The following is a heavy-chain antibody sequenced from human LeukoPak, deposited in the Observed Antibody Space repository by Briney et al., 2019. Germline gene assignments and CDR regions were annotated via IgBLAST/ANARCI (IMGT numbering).Heavy chain of an antibody. CDR3: ARNRYSDAFDI. Sequence: SETLSLTCTVSGGSISSYYWSWIRQPPGKGLEWIGYIYYSGSTNYNPSLKSRVTISVDTSKNQFSLKLSSVTAADTAVYYCARNRYSDAFDIWGQGTMVTVSS. CDR1: GGSISSYY. J-gene: IGHJ3*02. D-gene: IGHD1-14*01. CDR2: IYYSGST. V-gene: IGHV4-59*01.